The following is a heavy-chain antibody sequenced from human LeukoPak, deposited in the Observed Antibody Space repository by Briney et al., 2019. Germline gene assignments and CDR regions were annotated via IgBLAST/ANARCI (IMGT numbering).Heavy chain of an antibody. J-gene: IGHJ3*02. CDR3: ERVPQLSVVDAFDI. CDR1: GYTFTSYF. CDR2: INPTGGNT. V-gene: IGHV1-46*01. Sequence: ASVKVSCKAAGYTFTSYFMHWVRQAPGQGLEWIGIINPTGGNTNFAQKFQGRVIMTRDMSTSTVYMELSSLRSEDTAVYYCERVPQLSVVDAFDIWGQGTLVTVSS. D-gene: IGHD1-1*01.